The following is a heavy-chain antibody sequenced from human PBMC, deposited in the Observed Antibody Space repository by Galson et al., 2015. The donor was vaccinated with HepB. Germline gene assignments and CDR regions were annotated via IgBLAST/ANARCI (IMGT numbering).Heavy chain of an antibody. CDR2: ISYDGSNK. D-gene: IGHD3-10*01. Sequence: SLRLSCAASGFTFSSYAMHWVRQAPGKGLGWVAVISYDGSNKYYADSVKGRFTISRDNSKNTLYLQMNSLRAEDTAVYYCAREGVVRGAHIDAFDIWGQGTMVSVSS. CDR3: AREGVVRGAHIDAFDI. CDR1: GFTFSSYA. J-gene: IGHJ3*02. V-gene: IGHV3-30*04.